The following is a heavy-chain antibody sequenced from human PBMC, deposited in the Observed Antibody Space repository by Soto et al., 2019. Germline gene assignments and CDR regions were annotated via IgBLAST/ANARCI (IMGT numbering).Heavy chain of an antibody. J-gene: IGHJ5*02. CDR1: GGSISSGDYY. CDR2: IYYSGST. V-gene: IGHV4-31*03. CDR3: ARWWSGSRQGFDP. D-gene: IGHD3-3*01. Sequence: QVQLQESGPGLVKPSQTLSLTCTVSGGSISSGDYYWSWIRQHPGKGLEWIGYIYYSGSTYYNPSLTGRVTISVDTSKNQCSLKLSSVTAADTAVYYCARWWSGSRQGFDPWGQGTLVTVSS.